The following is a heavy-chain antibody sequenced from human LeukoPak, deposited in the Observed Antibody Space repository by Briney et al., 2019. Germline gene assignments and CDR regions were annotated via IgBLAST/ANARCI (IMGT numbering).Heavy chain of an antibody. CDR3: ASPGHAFDI. CDR1: GFTFSSYG. Sequence: GGSLRLSCAASGFTFSSYGMNWVRQAPGKGLEWVANIKQDGSEKYYVDSVKGRFTISRDNAKNSLYLQMNSLRAEDTAVYYCASPGHAFDIWGQGTMVTVSS. CDR2: IKQDGSEK. V-gene: IGHV3-7*01. J-gene: IGHJ3*02.